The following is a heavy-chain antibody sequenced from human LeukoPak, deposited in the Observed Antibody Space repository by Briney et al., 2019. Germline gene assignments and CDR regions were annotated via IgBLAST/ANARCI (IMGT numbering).Heavy chain of an antibody. J-gene: IGHJ4*02. CDR3: ARDWVGSSGYSRGLDY. CDR1: GYTFTSYY. Sequence: ASVKVSCKASGYTFTSYYMHWVRQAPGQGLEWMGIIDPSGGSTSYAQKFQGRVTMTRDTSTSTVYMELSSLRSEDTAVYYCARDWVGSSGYSRGLDYWGQGTLVTVSS. V-gene: IGHV1-46*01. CDR2: IDPSGGST. D-gene: IGHD3-22*01.